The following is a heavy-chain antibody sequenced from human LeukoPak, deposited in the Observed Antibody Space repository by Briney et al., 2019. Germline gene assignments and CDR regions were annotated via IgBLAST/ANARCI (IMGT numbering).Heavy chain of an antibody. D-gene: IGHD4-17*01. CDR3: ARGNDYGDYVGIYFDY. CDR2: IKQDGSAK. J-gene: IGHJ4*02. Sequence: GGSLRLSCAASGFTLNNYWMSWVRQAPGKGLEWVANIKQDGSAKYYVDSVKGRFTISRDNAKNSFYLQMNSLRAEDTAAYHCARGNDYGDYVGIYFDYWGQGTLVTVSS. V-gene: IGHV3-7*01. CDR1: GFTLNNYW.